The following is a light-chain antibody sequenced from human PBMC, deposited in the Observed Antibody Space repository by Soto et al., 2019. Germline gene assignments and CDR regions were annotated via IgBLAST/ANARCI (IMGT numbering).Light chain of an antibody. V-gene: IGKV1-39*01. J-gene: IGKJ4*01. CDR1: QSISSY. CDR2: AAS. CDR3: QQSYSIPLS. Sequence: DIQMTQSPSSLSASVGDRVTITCRASQSISSYLNWYQQKPGRAPKLLIYAASSLQSGAPSRFSGSGSGTDFTLTISSLQPEDFATYNSQQSYSIPLSFGGGTKVEIK.